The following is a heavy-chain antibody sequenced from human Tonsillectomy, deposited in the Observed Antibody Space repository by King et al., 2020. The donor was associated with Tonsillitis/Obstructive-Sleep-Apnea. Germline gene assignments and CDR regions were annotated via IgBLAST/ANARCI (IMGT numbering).Heavy chain of an antibody. CDR1: GGSISSDY. V-gene: IGHV4-59*01. CDR2: ISYSGST. J-gene: IGHJ6*03. CDR3: ARGLRFSYRVGHYYYYYMGV. Sequence: VQLQESGPGLVKPSETLSLTCTVSGGSISSDYWSWIRQPPGKGLEWIGYISYSGSTNYNPSLKNRVTISVDTSKNQLSLKLKSVTAADTAVYYCARGLRFSYRVGHYYYYYMGVWGRGTTVTVSS. D-gene: IGHD3-3*01.